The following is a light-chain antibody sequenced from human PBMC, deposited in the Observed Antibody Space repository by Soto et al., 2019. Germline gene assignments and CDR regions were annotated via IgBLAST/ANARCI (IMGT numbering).Light chain of an antibody. CDR2: DVS. J-gene: IGLJ1*01. V-gene: IGLV2-11*01. Sequence: QSALTQPRSVSGSPGQSVTISCTGTSSDVGGYNYVSWYLQHPGKAPKVMIYDVSKRPSGVPDRFSGSKSGNTASLTISGLQSADEADYYCCSFAGNYIYVFGTGTKVTVL. CDR3: CSFAGNYIYV. CDR1: SSDVGGYNY.